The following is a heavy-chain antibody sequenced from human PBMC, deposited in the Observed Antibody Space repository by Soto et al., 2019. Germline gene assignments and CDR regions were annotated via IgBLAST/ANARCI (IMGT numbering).Heavy chain of an antibody. Sequence: SETLSLTXTVSGGSISSGGYYWSWIRQHPGKGLEWIGYIYYSGSTYYNPSLKSRVTISVDTSKNQFSLKLSSVTAADTAVYYCARDPIVVVTATRPAYYYGMDVWGQGTTVTVSS. V-gene: IGHV4-31*03. J-gene: IGHJ6*02. CDR2: IYYSGST. CDR3: ARDPIVVVTATRPAYYYGMDV. CDR1: GGSISSGGYY. D-gene: IGHD2-21*02.